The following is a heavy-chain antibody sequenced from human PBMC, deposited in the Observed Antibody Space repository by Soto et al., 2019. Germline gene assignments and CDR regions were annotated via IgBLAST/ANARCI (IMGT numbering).Heavy chain of an antibody. J-gene: IGHJ4*02. CDR1: SLTSSHW. D-gene: IGHD3-16*02. V-gene: IGHV4-4*02. Sequence: SLTSSHWWSWVRQPPGEELEWIGEISHSGSTNYNPSLKSRLTILVDKSKNEFSLKLTSVTAADTAVYYCARCDDYVWGSYRYPVFDFWGQGTLVTVSS. CDR3: ARCDDYVWGSYRYPVFDF. CDR2: ISHSGST.